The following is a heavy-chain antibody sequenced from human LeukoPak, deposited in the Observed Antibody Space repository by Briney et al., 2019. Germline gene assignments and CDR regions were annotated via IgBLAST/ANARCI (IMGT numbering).Heavy chain of an antibody. D-gene: IGHD3-22*01. J-gene: IGHJ4*02. V-gene: IGHV4-4*02. CDR3: ARGPMGYYDRIFDY. Sequence: PSETLSLTCAVSGGSISSSNWWSWVRQPPGKGLEWIGEIYHSGSTNHNPSLKSRVTISVDKSKNQFSLKLSSVTAADTAVYYCARGPMGYYDRIFDYWGQGTLVTVSS. CDR2: IYHSGST. CDR1: GGSISSSNW.